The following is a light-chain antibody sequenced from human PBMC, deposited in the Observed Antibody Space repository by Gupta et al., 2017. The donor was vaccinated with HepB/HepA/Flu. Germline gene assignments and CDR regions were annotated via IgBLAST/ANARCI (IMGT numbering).Light chain of an antibody. Sequence: QSVLTQPPSVSEVPGQRVTISSSRSSSNTGNNAVNWYQQLPGAAPRLIIYSNNMRPSAVSDRFSGSKSGTSASLAIRGLQSEDEAHYYCATWDDSLNGVIFGGGTQLTVL. V-gene: IGLV1-36*01. J-gene: IGLJ2*01. CDR2: SNN. CDR3: ATWDDSLNGVI. CDR1: SSNTGNNA.